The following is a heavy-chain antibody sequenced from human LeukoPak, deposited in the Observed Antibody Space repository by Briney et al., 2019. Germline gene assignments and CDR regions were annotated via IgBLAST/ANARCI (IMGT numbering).Heavy chain of an antibody. D-gene: IGHD2-2*01. CDR2: ISSSGGTI. V-gene: IGHV3-48*03. CDR1: GFTFSSYE. CDR3: ARDLSYCTITSCPYYYYGMDV. J-gene: IGHJ6*02. Sequence: LAGGSLRLSCSASGFTFSSYEMNWVRQAPGKGLEWVSYISSSGGTIYYADSVKGRFTISRDNAKNSLYLQMNSLRAEDTAVYYCARDLSYCTITSCPYYYYGMDVWGRGTTVTVSS.